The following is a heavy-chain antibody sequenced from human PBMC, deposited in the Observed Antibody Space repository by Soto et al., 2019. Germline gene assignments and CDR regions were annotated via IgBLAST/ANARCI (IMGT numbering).Heavy chain of an antibody. CDR3: ARGRGALTVVSNWFDP. V-gene: IGHV3-9*01. Sequence: GGSLRLSCVAFGFNFEDYAMHWIRQAPGKGLEWVSGINWNSGITGYADSVKGRFTISRDNANNSLHLEMSSLKTEDTALYYCARGRGALTVVSNWFDPWGQGTLVTVSS. D-gene: IGHD2-15*01. J-gene: IGHJ5*02. CDR2: INWNSGIT. CDR1: GFNFEDYA.